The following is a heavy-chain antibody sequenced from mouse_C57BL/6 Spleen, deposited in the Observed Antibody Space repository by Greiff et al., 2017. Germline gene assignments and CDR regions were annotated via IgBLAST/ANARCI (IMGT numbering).Heavy chain of an antibody. CDR3: ARSGYYLYYFDY. CDR2: INPNNGGT. CDR1: GYTFTDYN. J-gene: IGHJ2*01. D-gene: IGHD2-3*01. Sequence: EVKVVESGPELVKPGASVKMSCKASGYTFTDYNMHWVKQSHGKSLEWIGYINPNNGGTSYNQKFKGKATLTVNKSSSTAYMELRSLTSEDSAVYYCARSGYYLYYFDYWGQGTTLTVSS. V-gene: IGHV1-22*01.